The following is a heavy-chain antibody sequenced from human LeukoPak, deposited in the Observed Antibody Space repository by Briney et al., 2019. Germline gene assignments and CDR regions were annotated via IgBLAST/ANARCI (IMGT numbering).Heavy chain of an antibody. CDR1: GYTFTGYY. CDR3: ARTAARRFDY. CDR2: INPNSGGA. V-gene: IGHV1-2*06. Sequence: ASVKVSCKASGYTFTGYYMHWVRQAPGQGLEWMGRINPNSGGANYAQKFQGRVTMTRDTSTSTVYMELSSLRSDDTAVYYCARTAARRFDYWGQGTLVTVSS. J-gene: IGHJ4*02. D-gene: IGHD6-6*01.